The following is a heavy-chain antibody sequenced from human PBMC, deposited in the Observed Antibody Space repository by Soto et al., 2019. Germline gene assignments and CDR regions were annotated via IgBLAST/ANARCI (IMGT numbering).Heavy chain of an antibody. CDR1: GFTFGDYA. CDR3: VKGSNYYVMDV. CDR2: ISWNSGVT. Sequence: EVQLVESGGGLVHPGRSLRLSCAASGFTFGDYAIHWVRQAPGKGLEWVSGISWNSGVTVYADSVRGRFTVIRDNARNSVYLQMNSLRREDTGLYYCVKGSNYYVMDVWGQGTTVTVSS. V-gene: IGHV3-9*01. J-gene: IGHJ6*02.